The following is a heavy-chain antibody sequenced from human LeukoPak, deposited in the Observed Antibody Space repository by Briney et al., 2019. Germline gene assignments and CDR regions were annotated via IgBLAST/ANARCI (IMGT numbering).Heavy chain of an antibody. CDR2: IYYSGST. V-gene: IGHV4-59*01. CDR3: ARGREPKVAVIDY. J-gene: IGHJ4*02. D-gene: IGHD1-26*01. CDR1: GVSIRSYY. Sequence: PSETLSLTCTVSGVSIRSYYWSWIRQPPGKGLEWIGYIYYSGSTNYNPSLKSRVTMPVDTSKNQFSLKLSSVTAADTAVYYCARGREPKVAVIDYWGQGTLVAVSS.